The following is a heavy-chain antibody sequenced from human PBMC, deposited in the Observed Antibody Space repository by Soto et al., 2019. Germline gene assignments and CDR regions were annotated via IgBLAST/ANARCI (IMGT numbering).Heavy chain of an antibody. CDR2: IYYSGST. Sequence: QVQLQESGPGLVKPSQTLSLTCTVSGGSSSSGGYYWSWIRQHPGKGLEWIGDIYYSGSTYYNPHLKSRVNISEDPSKNQFSLKLSSVTAADTAVYYCARDEGGFFGLYGMDVWGQGTTVTVSS. D-gene: IGHD3-3*01. J-gene: IGHJ6*02. CDR1: GGSSSSGGYY. V-gene: IGHV4-31*03. CDR3: ARDEGGFFGLYGMDV.